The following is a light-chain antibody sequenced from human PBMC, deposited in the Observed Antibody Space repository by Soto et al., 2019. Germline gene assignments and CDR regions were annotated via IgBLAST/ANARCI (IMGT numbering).Light chain of an antibody. J-gene: IGKJ3*01. CDR1: HSVNSH. Sequence: LLTQSKDTLSVSPGERVTRSCGTSHSVNSHVAWYQQKPGQAPRLLLYGASTRATGIPDRFSGSGSGTDFTLTISRLESEDSAVYYCQQYGSSPGTFCHVSNVDIK. CDR2: GAS. V-gene: IGKV3-20*01. CDR3: QQYGSSPGT.